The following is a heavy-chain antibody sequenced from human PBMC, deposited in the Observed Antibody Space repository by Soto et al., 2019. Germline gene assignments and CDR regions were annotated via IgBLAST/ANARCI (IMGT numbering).Heavy chain of an antibody. J-gene: IGHJ4*02. CDR1: GGSVSGYE. CDR2: FYYSGKT. V-gene: IGHV4-59*02. D-gene: IGHD6-19*01. CDR3: ARDRSAGYTGTFDN. Sequence: XTLSLACTVSGGSVSGYEWSWIRQPPGRGLEWIGYFYYSGKTNYNPSIQSRVTLSIDTSKNQFSLRLNDFTSADTAFYYCARDRSAGYTGTFDNWGQGTLGTVSS.